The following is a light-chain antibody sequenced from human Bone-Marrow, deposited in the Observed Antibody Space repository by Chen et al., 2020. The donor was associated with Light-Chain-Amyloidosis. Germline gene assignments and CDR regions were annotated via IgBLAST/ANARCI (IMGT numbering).Light chain of an antibody. Sequence: SYELPQPPSVSVSPGQTARITCSGDDSAPNYDYWYHQNPGQAPVLVIHRDTDRPAGISERFSGSSSGTTATWTISGVQAEDEADYHCQSADSSGTYEEIFGGGTKLTVL. CDR2: RDT. CDR1: DSAPNY. V-gene: IGLV3-25*03. CDR3: QSADSSGTYEEI. J-gene: IGLJ2*01.